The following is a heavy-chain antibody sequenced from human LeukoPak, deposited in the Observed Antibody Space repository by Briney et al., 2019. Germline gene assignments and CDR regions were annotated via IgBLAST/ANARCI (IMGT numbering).Heavy chain of an antibody. J-gene: IGHJ1*01. Sequence: ASVKVSCKASGYTFTGYYMHWVRQAPGQGLEWMGWINPNSGGTNYAQKFQGRVTMTRDTSISTAYMELSRLTSDDTAVYYCARDKPTSFYGFQYWGQGTLVTVSS. CDR2: INPNSGGT. CDR3: ARDKPTSFYGFQY. D-gene: IGHD2/OR15-2a*01. CDR1: GYTFTGYY. V-gene: IGHV1-2*02.